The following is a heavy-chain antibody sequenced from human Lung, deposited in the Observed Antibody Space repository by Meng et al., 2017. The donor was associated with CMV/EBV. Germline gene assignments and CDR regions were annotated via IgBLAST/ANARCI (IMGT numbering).Heavy chain of an antibody. CDR1: GFTFSSYE. J-gene: IGHJ6*02. D-gene: IGHD3-10*01. V-gene: IGHV3-48*03. Sequence: GESLKISCAASGFTFSSYEMNWVRQAPGKGLEWVSYISSSGSTIYYADSVKGRFTISRDNAKNSLYLQMNSLRAEDTAVYYCARDSVLMVRGVIIGDEIPESYYYYGMDVXGQGXTVTVSS. CDR3: ARDSVLMVRGVIIGDEIPESYYYYGMDV. CDR2: ISSSGSTI.